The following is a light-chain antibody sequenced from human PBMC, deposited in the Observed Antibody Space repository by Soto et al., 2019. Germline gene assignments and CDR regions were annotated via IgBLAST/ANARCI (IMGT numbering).Light chain of an antibody. CDR3: QQYGGSPPVT. J-gene: IGKJ5*01. CDR1: QSVSSSY. V-gene: IGKV3-20*01. CDR2: GAS. Sequence: EIVLTQSPGTLSLSPGERATLSCRASQSVSSSYLAWYQQKPGQAPRLLIYGASSRATGIPDRFSGSGSGKVFTLTISRLEPEDFAVYYCQQYGGSPPVTFGQGTRLEIK.